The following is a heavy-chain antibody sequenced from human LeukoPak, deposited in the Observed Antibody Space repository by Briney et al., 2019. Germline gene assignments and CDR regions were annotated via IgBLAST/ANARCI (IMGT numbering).Heavy chain of an antibody. CDR3: ATRDGYNLGIDYSDY. CDR1: GYSFTSYW. Sequence: GESLKISCKGSGYSFTSYWIGWVRQMPGKGLEWMGIIYPGDSDTRYSPSFQGQVTISADKSISTAYLQWSSLKASDTAMYYCATRDGYNLGIDYSDYWGQGTLVTVSS. D-gene: IGHD5-24*01. J-gene: IGHJ4*02. V-gene: IGHV5-51*01. CDR2: IYPGDSDT.